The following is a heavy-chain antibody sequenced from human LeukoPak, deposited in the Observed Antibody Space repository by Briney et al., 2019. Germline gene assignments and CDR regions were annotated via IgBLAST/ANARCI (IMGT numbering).Heavy chain of an antibody. J-gene: IGHJ4*02. D-gene: IGHD2-2*01. CDR2: ISGSGGST. CDR1: GFTFSSYA. CDR3: ATVPACTDCYAYYFDY. Sequence: GGSLRLSCAASGFTFSSYAMSWVRQAPGKGLEWVSAISGSGGSTYYADSVKGRFTISRDNSRDTLYLQMNSLKTEDTAVYYCATVPACTDCYAYYFDYWGQGTLVTVSS. V-gene: IGHV3-23*01.